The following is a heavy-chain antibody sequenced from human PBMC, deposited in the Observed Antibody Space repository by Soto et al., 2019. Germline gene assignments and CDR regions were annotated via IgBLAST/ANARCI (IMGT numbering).Heavy chain of an antibody. D-gene: IGHD6-25*01. CDR1: GFSFSPYP. Sequence: EVQLLESGGSLVLPGGSLRLSCAASGFSFSPYPMSWVRQAPVKGLEWVSTIGTTGGDTYYPDFVKGRFTISRDDSKNTVYLQMSSLRDEDSAIYYCAKSRVASGRGYFDLWGRGPLVTVSS. CDR3: AKSRVASGRGYFDL. J-gene: IGHJ2*01. V-gene: IGHV3-23*01. CDR2: IGTTGGDT.